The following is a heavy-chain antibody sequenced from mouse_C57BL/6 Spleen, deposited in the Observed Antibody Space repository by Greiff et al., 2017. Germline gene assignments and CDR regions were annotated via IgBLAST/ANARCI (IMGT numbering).Heavy chain of an antibody. CDR2: IHPNSGST. D-gene: IGHD2-2*01. Sequence: QVQLQQPGAELVKPGASVKLSCKASGYTFTSYWMHWVKQRPGQGLEWIGMIHPNSGSTNYNEKFKSKATLTVDKSSSTAYMQLSSLTSEDSAVYYCAKEAVYYGYDGYYFDYWGQGTTLTVSS. CDR3: AKEAVYYGYDGYYFDY. CDR1: GYTFTSYW. J-gene: IGHJ2*01. V-gene: IGHV1-64*01.